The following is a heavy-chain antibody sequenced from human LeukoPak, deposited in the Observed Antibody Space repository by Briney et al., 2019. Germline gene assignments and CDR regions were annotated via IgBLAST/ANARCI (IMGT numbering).Heavy chain of an antibody. D-gene: IGHD6-13*01. J-gene: IGHJ4*02. Sequence: SETLSLTCTVSGGSISSSSYYWGWIRQPPGKGLEWIGSIYYSGSTYYNPSLKSRVTISVDTSKNQFSLKLYSVTAADTAVYYCARVTGYMTEDFFDYWGQGTLVTVSS. V-gene: IGHV4-39*07. CDR2: IYYSGST. CDR3: ARVTGYMTEDFFDY. CDR1: GGSISSSSYY.